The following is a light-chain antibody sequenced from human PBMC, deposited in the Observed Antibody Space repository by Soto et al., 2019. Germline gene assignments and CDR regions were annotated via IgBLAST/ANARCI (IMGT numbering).Light chain of an antibody. Sequence: IVLTQSPLSLPVTPGEPASISCRSSRNLLHSNGYYFLDWYLQKPGQSPQLLIYLGSNRASGVPDRFSGSGSGTDFTLTISRVEAEDVGVYFCAQGLATPFTFGRGTKVAI. V-gene: IGKV2-28*01. CDR2: LGS. CDR3: AQGLATPFT. CDR1: RNLLHSNGYYF. J-gene: IGKJ4*01.